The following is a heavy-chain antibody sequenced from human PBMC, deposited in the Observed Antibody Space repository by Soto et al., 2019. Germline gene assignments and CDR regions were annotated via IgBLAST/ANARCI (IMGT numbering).Heavy chain of an antibody. Sequence: PSETLSLTCTLSGGPISNTSYYWDWLRHPPGKGLEWIGSIYSSGITYYNPSLKSRVTISVDTSKIQFSLMLSSVTAAVTAVYYCARHLGRWLQLPLHFWALGTLVTVA. CDR3: ARHLGRWLQLPLHF. CDR1: GGPISNTSYY. J-gene: IGHJ4*02. CDR2: IYSSGIT. D-gene: IGHD4-4*01. V-gene: IGHV4-39*01.